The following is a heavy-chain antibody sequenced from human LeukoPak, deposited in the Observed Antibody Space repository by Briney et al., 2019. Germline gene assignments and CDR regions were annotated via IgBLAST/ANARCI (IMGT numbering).Heavy chain of an antibody. J-gene: IGHJ4*02. V-gene: IGHV1-46*01. CDR2: INPSGGST. CDR3: ARDGGHVRFGESIAFHY. D-gene: IGHD3-10*01. Sequence: ASVKVSCKASGYIFTSYYMHWVRQAPGQGLEWMGVINPSGGSTRYAQKVQGRVTMTRDTSTSTVYMELSSLRSEDTAVYYCARDGGHVRFGESIAFHYWGQGTLVTVSS. CDR1: GYIFTSYY.